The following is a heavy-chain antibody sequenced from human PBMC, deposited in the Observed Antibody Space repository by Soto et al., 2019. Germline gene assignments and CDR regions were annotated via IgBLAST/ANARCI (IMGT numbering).Heavy chain of an antibody. D-gene: IGHD2-15*01. V-gene: IGHV3-23*01. Sequence: PGGSLRLSCAASGFTFSSYAMSWVRQAPGKGLEWVSAISGSGGSTYYADSVKGRFTISRDNSKNTLYLQMNSLRAEDTAVYYCAKDPTDQDIVVVVAATNWFDPWGQGTLVTV. CDR2: ISGSGGST. CDR3: AKDPTDQDIVVVVAATNWFDP. CDR1: GFTFSSYA. J-gene: IGHJ5*02.